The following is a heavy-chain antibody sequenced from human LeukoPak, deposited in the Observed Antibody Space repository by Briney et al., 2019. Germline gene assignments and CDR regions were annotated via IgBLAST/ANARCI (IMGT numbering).Heavy chain of an antibody. J-gene: IGHJ4*02. CDR2: IYYSGST. V-gene: IGHV4-59*12. CDR3: ASFTVVTPGFDY. CDR1: GGSISSYY. D-gene: IGHD4-23*01. Sequence: SETLSLTCTVSGGSISSYYWSWIRQPPGKGLEWIGYIYYSGSTYYNPSLKSRVTISVDTSKNQFSLKLSSVTAADTAVYYCASFTVVTPGFDYWGQGTLVTVSS.